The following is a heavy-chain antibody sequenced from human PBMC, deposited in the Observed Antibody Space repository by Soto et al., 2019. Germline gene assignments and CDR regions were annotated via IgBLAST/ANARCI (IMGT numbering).Heavy chain of an antibody. V-gene: IGHV3-11*01. CDR2: ITGSGSII. CDR3: GRDYRNKVFDQ. J-gene: IGHJ4*02. CDR1: GFTLRDYY. Sequence: GGSLRLSCAASGFTLRDYYMSWIRQAPGRGLEWVSYITGSGSIIYYADSVKGRFTISRDNARNSVYLQMNSLRAEVTAFYYGGRDYRNKVFDQWGQGTLVTGSS. D-gene: IGHD4-4*01.